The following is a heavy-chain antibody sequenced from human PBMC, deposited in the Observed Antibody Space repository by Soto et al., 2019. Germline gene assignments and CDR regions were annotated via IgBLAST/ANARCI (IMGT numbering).Heavy chain of an antibody. CDR2: IIPIFGTA. CDR3: ARDYGDYEGSWFDP. D-gene: IGHD4-17*01. Sequence: GASVKVSCKASGGTFSSYAISWVRQAPGQGLEWMGGIIPIFGTANYAQKFQGRVTITADESTSTAYMELSSLRSEDTAVYYCARDYGDYEGSWFDPWGQGTLVTVSS. J-gene: IGHJ5*02. CDR1: GGTFSSYA. V-gene: IGHV1-69*13.